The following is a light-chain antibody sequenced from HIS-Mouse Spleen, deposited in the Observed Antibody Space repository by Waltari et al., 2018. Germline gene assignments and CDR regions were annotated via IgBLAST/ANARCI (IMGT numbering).Light chain of an antibody. CDR2: DVS. CDR3: SSYTSSSFNVV. J-gene: IGLJ2*01. V-gene: IGLV2-14*03. CDR1: SSDVGGYNY. Sequence: QSALTQPASVSGSPGPSITISCTGTSSDVGGYNYVSWYQQHPGKAPKLMLFDVSNRPSGVSNRFSGSKSGNTASLTISGLQAEDEADYYCSSYTSSSFNVVFGGGTKLTVL.